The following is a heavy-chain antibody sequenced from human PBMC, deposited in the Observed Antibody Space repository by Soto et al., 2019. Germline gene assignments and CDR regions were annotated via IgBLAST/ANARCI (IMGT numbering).Heavy chain of an antibody. CDR1: EYTFTGYY. Sequence: ASVKVSCKASEYTFTGYYMHWVRQAPGQGLEWMGWINPNSGGTNYAQKFQGWVTMTRDTSISTAYMELSRLRSDDTAVYYCARDNTAMAGVYYGMDVWGQGTTVTVSS. V-gene: IGHV1-2*04. J-gene: IGHJ6*02. CDR3: ARDNTAMAGVYYGMDV. D-gene: IGHD5-18*01. CDR2: INPNSGGT.